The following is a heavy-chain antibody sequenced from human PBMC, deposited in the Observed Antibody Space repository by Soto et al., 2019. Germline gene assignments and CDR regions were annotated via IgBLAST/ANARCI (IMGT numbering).Heavy chain of an antibody. CDR2: ISSSSSYI. Sequence: GGSLRLSCAASGFTFSSYSMNWVRQAPGKGLEWVSSISSSSSYIYYADSVKGRFTISRDNAKNSLYLQMNSLRAEDTAVYYCARDRKGYAPSGDYYGMDVWGQGTTVTVSS. CDR3: ARDRKGYAPSGDYYGMDV. CDR1: GFTFSSYS. D-gene: IGHD2-8*01. J-gene: IGHJ6*02. V-gene: IGHV3-21*01.